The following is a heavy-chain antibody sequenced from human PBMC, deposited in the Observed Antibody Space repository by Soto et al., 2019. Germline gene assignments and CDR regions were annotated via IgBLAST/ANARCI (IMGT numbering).Heavy chain of an antibody. CDR1: GYTFTSYG. CDR2: ISAYNGNT. CDR3: ARDPKVFHY. J-gene: IGHJ4*02. V-gene: IGHV1-18*01. Sequence: QVQLLQSGAEVKKPGASVKVSCKASGYTFTSYGISWVRQAPGQGIEGKGWISAYNGNTNYAQKLQGRVTMTTDTSTSTPNMELRRLRSKDTSVYYCARDPKVFHYWGQGTLVTVSS.